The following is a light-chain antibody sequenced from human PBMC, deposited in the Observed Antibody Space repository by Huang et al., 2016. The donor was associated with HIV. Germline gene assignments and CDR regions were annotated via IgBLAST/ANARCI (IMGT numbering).Light chain of an antibody. J-gene: IGKJ1*01. V-gene: IGKV3-15*01. CDR2: GAS. Sequence: EIVMTQFPASLPVSPGDRATLSCRARQSVSSDLAWYQKKPGQAPRLLIYGASARATGVPSRFSGSGSGTNFTLTISSLQSEDFALYYCHQYNDWPRTFGQGTKVEVK. CDR1: QSVSSD. CDR3: HQYNDWPRT.